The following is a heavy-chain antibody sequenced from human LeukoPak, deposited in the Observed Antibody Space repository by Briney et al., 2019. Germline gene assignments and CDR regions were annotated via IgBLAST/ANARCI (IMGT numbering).Heavy chain of an antibody. D-gene: IGHD2-8*01. CDR1: GFTFSSYS. J-gene: IGHJ6*02. V-gene: IGHV3-21*01. Sequence: GGSLRLSCAASGFTFSSYSMNWVRQAPGKGLEWVSSISSSSSYIYYADSVKGRFTISRDNAKNSLYLQMNSLRAEDTAVYFCASSIVPSSPYYYYGMDVWGQGITVTVSS. CDR2: ISSSSSYI. CDR3: ASSIVPSSPYYYYGMDV.